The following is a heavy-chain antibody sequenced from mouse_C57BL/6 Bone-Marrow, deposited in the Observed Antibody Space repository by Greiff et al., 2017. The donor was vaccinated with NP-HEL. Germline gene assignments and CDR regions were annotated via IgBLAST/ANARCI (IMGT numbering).Heavy chain of an antibody. V-gene: IGHV1-82*01. CDR3: ASYDCYAMDY. D-gene: IGHD6-5*01. J-gene: IGHJ4*01. CDR1: GYAFSSSW. CDR2: IYPGDGDT. Sequence: VQLQQSGPELVKPGASVKISCKASGYAFSSSWMNWVKQRPGKGLEWIGRIYPGDGDTNYNGKFKGKATLTADKSSSTAYMQLSSLTSEDSAVYFCASYDCYAMDYWGQGTSVTVSS.